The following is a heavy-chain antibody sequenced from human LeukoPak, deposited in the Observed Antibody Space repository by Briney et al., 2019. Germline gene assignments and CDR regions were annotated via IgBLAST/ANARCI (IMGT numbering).Heavy chain of an antibody. J-gene: IGHJ3*01. V-gene: IGHV3-23*01. D-gene: IGHD4-17*01. Sequence: PGGSLRLSCAASGLTFSNYAMMWVRQAPGKGLEWGSAIFASGGDTRYADSVRGRFTISRDNSRNTLFLQMNSLTADDTAVYYCAKDPNGDYVGAFDFWGQGTMVTVSS. CDR1: GLTFSNYA. CDR2: IFASGGDT. CDR3: AKDPNGDYVGAFDF.